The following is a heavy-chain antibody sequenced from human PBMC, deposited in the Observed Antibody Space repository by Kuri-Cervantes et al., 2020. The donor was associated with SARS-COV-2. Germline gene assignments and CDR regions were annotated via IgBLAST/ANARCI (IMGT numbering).Heavy chain of an antibody. CDR3: ARGYYSHFDY. Sequence: ASVKVSCKASGYTFITYGISWVRQAPSQGLEWLGWISVWNRNTDYAQKVQGRVTMTTDTSTSTAYMELRSLRSDDTAVYFCARGYYSHFDYWGQGTLVTVSS. J-gene: IGHJ4*02. D-gene: IGHD1-26*01. CDR1: GYTFITYG. V-gene: IGHV1-18*04. CDR2: ISVWNRNT.